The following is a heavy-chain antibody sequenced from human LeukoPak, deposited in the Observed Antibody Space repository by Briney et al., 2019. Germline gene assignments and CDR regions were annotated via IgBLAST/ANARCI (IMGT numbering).Heavy chain of an antibody. D-gene: IGHD6-13*01. CDR2: INTNTGNP. J-gene: IGHJ5*02. CDR1: GYTFTSYA. V-gene: IGHV7-4-1*02. CDR3: ARDREYSSSWDWFDP. Sequence: EASVKVSCKASGYTFTSYAMNRVRQAPGQGLEWMGWINTNTGNPTHAQGFTGRFVFSLDTSVSTAYLQISSLKAEDTAVYYCARDREYSSSWDWFDPWGQGTLVTVSS.